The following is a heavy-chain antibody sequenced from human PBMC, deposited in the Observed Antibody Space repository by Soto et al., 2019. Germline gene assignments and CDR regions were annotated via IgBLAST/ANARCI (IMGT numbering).Heavy chain of an antibody. J-gene: IGHJ2*01. D-gene: IGHD4-17*01. CDR3: ARGYDYGGPYWYFDL. Sequence: QVQLVQSGAEVKKPGSSVKVSCKASGGTFSSYAISWVRQAPGQGLEWMGGIIPICGTANYAQKFQGIVTITADDSTSTVYMELSSLRSEDKAVYYCARGYDYGGPYWYFDLWGRGTLVTVSS. CDR2: IIPICGTA. V-gene: IGHV1-69*12. CDR1: GGTFSSYA.